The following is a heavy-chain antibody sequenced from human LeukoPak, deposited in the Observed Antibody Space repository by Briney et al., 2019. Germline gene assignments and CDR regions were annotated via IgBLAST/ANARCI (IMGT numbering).Heavy chain of an antibody. Sequence: ASVKVSCKASGYTFTSYGISWVRQAPGQGLEWMGWISSYNGNTNYAQKLQGRVTMTTDTSTTTAYMELKSLRSDDTAVYYCARDHLPYSSGWYVLWGQGTLVTVSS. D-gene: IGHD6-19*01. CDR3: ARDHLPYSSGWYVL. CDR1: GYTFTSYG. J-gene: IGHJ1*01. V-gene: IGHV1-18*01. CDR2: ISSYNGNT.